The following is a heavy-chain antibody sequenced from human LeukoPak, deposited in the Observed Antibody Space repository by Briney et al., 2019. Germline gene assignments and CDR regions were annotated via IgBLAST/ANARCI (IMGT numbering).Heavy chain of an antibody. Sequence: GRSLRLSCAASGFTFSNYGMHWVRQAPGKGLEGVAVIWYDGSNKYYADSVKGRFTISRDNSKNTLYLQMNSLRAEDTAVYYCAKSAVPGRYYFDYWGQGTLVTVSS. CDR3: AKSAVPGRYYFDY. V-gene: IGHV3-33*06. CDR2: IWYDGSNK. CDR1: GFTFSNYG. D-gene: IGHD2-2*01. J-gene: IGHJ4*02.